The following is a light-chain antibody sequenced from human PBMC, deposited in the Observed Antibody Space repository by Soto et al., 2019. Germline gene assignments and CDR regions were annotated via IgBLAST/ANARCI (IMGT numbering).Light chain of an antibody. Sequence: QSALTQPASVSGSPGQSITVSCTGTSGDVGAYDYVFWYQQHPGKAPKLMIYDVSNRPSGVSNRFSGSKSGNTASLTISGLQAEDEADYYCSSYTSSSTVIFGGGTKLTVL. CDR3: SSYTSSSTVI. J-gene: IGLJ2*01. CDR2: DVS. V-gene: IGLV2-14*01. CDR1: SGDVGAYDY.